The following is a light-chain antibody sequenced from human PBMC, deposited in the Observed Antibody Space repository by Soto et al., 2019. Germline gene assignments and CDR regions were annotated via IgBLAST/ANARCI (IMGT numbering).Light chain of an antibody. Sequence: QSVLTQPPSASGSPGQSVTISCTGTSSDVGGYNYVSWYQQHPGKAPKLMIYEVNKRPSGVPDRFSGSKSGNTASLTVSGLQAEDGADYYCSSYAGSNTVVFGGGTQLTVL. CDR1: SSDVGGYNY. CDR2: EVN. J-gene: IGLJ2*01. V-gene: IGLV2-8*01. CDR3: SSYAGSNTVV.